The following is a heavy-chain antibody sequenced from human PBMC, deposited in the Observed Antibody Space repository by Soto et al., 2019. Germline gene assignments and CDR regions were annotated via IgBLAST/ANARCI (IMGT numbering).Heavy chain of an antibody. CDR2: IYSGGST. V-gene: IGHV3-66*04. J-gene: IGHJ4*02. Sequence: SPRPPPPAPAVTVSSNYMSWVRQAPGKGLEWVSVIYSGGSTYYADSVKGRFTISRDNSKNTLYLQMNSLRAEDTAVYYCARHGYNYGGGYFDYWGQGTLVTVSS. D-gene: IGHD5-18*01. CDR1: AVTVSSNY. CDR3: ARHGYNYGGGYFDY.